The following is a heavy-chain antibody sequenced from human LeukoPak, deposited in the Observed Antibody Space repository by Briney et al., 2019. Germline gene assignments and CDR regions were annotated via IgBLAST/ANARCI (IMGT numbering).Heavy chain of an antibody. CDR3: ARMDCSSTSCYTGGYYYYGMDV. V-gene: IGHV1-69*01. J-gene: IGHJ6*02. D-gene: IGHD2-2*02. CDR2: IIPIFGTA. CDR1: GGTFSSYA. Sequence: GASVKVSCKASGGTFSSYAISWVRQAPGQGLEWMGGIIPIFGTANYAQKFQGRVTITADESTSTAYMELSSLRSEDTAVYYCARMDCSSTSCYTGGYYYYGMDVWGQGTTVIVSS.